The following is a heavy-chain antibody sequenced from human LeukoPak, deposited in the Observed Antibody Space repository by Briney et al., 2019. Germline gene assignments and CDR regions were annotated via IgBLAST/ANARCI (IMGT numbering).Heavy chain of an antibody. CDR3: ARDQIAARPDEFDP. Sequence: GGSLRLSCAASGFTFSSYSMNWVRQAPGKGLEWVSSISSSSSYIYYADSVKGRFTISRDNAKNSLYLQMNSLRADDTAVYYCARDQIAARPDEFDPWGQGTLVSVSS. V-gene: IGHV3-21*01. J-gene: IGHJ5*02. D-gene: IGHD6-6*01. CDR2: ISSSSSYI. CDR1: GFTFSSYS.